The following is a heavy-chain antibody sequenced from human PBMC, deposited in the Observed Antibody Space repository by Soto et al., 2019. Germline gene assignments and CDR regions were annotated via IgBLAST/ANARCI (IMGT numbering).Heavy chain of an antibody. Sequence: EVQLVESGGGVVRPGGSLRLSCAASGFTFDDYGMSWVRQAAGKGLEWVSGINWNGGSTGYADSVKGLFTITRDNAKISLYMQMNSLRAEDTALYYWARVLGSGWYGPFSYWGQGTLVTVSS. CDR2: INWNGGST. CDR3: ARVLGSGWYGPFSY. V-gene: IGHV3-20*04. J-gene: IGHJ4*02. CDR1: GFTFDDYG. D-gene: IGHD6-19*01.